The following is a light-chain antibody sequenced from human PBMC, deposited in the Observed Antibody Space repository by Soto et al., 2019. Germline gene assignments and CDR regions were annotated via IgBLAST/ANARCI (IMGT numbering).Light chain of an antibody. CDR1: QTLSRN. J-gene: IGKJ4*01. CDR3: QQSYDTPLT. Sequence: DIQMTQSPVSLSASVGDRVTITCRASQTLSRNLNWYQQKPGKAPKLLIFAASSLQSGVPLRCSGSGSGTDFTLTISSLQPEDFATYYCQQSYDTPLTFGGGTKV. CDR2: AAS. V-gene: IGKV1-39*01.